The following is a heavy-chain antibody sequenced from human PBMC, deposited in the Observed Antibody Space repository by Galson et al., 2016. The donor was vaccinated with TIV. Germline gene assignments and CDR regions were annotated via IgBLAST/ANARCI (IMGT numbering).Heavy chain of an antibody. CDR3: ARVHYYDSSGYSFDF. CDR2: MSPSNGNT. J-gene: IGHJ4*02. CDR1: GYTFTSFD. D-gene: IGHD3-22*01. Sequence: SVKVSCKASGYTFTSFDISWIRQAPGQGLEWMGWMSPSNGNTGYAQKFRGRITMTRHPSTTTVYMELSGLTSDDTAVYYCARVHYYDSSGYSFDFWGQGTLVTVSS. V-gene: IGHV1-8*01.